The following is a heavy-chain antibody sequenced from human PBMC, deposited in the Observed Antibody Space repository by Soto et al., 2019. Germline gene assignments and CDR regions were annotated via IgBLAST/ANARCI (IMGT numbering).Heavy chain of an antibody. J-gene: IGHJ3*02. D-gene: IGHD4-17*01. CDR3: ERDGGDYGAFDI. CDR1: GFTFSSYD. CDR2: IGTAGDT. Sequence: PGGSLRLSCAASGFTFSSYDMHWVRQATGKGLEWVSAIGTAGDTYYPGSVKGRFTISRENAKNSLYLQMNSLRAGDTAVYYCERDGGDYGAFDIWGQGTMVTVSS. V-gene: IGHV3-13*01.